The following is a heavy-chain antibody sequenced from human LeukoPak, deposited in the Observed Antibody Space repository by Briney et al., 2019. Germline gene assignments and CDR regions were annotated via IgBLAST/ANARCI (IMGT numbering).Heavy chain of an antibody. Sequence: PGRSLRLSCAASGFTFDHYAMHWVRQAPGKGLEWVSGISWNSGSIDYADSVKGRFTISRDNAKNSLYLQMNSLKPEDTALYYCAKDIGYYYFSGSGEGGYMGVWGKGTTVTISS. CDR1: GFTFDHYA. CDR3: AKDIGYYYFSGSGEGGYMGV. D-gene: IGHD3-10*01. V-gene: IGHV3-9*01. J-gene: IGHJ6*03. CDR2: ISWNSGSI.